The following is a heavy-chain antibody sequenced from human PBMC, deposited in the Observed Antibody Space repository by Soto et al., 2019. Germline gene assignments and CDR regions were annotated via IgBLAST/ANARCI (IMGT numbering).Heavy chain of an antibody. Sequence: GGSLRLSCAASGFTFSSYWMHWVRQTPEKGLVWVSHINGGGSKTTYADSVKGRFTISRDNAKNTLYLQMNSLRAEDTAIYYCVRDEIGLGLDYWGLGTLVTVSS. CDR3: VRDEIGLGLDY. CDR2: INGGGSKT. CDR1: GFTFSSYW. D-gene: IGHD1-26*01. V-gene: IGHV3-74*01. J-gene: IGHJ4*02.